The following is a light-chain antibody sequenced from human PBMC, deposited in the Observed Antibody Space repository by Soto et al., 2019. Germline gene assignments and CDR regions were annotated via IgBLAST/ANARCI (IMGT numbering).Light chain of an antibody. V-gene: IGKV3-20*01. CDR3: QQYSSSLWT. Sequence: EIVLTQSPGTLSLSPGERATLSCRASQSVSSSSLAGYQQKPGQPPRLLIYGASSRATGIPDRFSGSGSGTEFTLTISRLQPEDFAVYYCQQYSSSLWTFGQGTKVEIK. CDR1: QSVSSSS. J-gene: IGKJ1*01. CDR2: GAS.